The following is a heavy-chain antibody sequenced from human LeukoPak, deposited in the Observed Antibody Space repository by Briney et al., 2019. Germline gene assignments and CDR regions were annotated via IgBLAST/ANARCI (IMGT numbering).Heavy chain of an antibody. Sequence: PGGSLRLSCAASGFTFSSYGMHWVRQAPGKGLEWVAVISYDGSNKYYADSVKGRFTISRDNSKNTLYLQMNSLRAEDTAVYYCAKPLQPTEMATIIAFDIWGQGTMVTVSS. CDR1: GFTFSSYG. D-gene: IGHD5-24*01. CDR3: AKPLQPTEMATIIAFDI. CDR2: ISYDGSNK. J-gene: IGHJ3*02. V-gene: IGHV3-30*18.